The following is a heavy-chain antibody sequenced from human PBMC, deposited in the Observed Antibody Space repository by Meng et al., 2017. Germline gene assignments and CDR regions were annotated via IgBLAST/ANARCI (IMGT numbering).Heavy chain of an antibody. V-gene: IGHV4-59*12. J-gene: IGHJ2*01. Sequence: SETLSLTCTVSGGSISSYYWSWIRQPPGKGLEWIGYIYYSGSTNYNPSLKSRVIISVDTSKNQFSLKLSSVTAEDTAVYYCARVRRQGVWYFDLWGRGTLVTVSS. CDR2: IYYSGST. CDR1: GGSISSYY. CDR3: ARVRRQGVWYFDL. D-gene: IGHD3-16*01.